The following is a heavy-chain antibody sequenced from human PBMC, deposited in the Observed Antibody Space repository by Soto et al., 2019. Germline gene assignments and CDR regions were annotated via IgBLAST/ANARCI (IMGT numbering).Heavy chain of an antibody. J-gene: IGHJ3*02. CDR1: GYTFTSYG. CDR3: ARGVTMVRGTWGPGDAFDI. Sequence: ASVKVSCKASGYTFTSYGISWVRQAPGQGLEWMGWISAYNGNTNYAQKLQGRVTMTTDTSTSTAYKELRSLRSDDTAVYYCARGVTMVRGTWGPGDAFDIWGQGTMVTVSS. D-gene: IGHD3-10*01. CDR2: ISAYNGNT. V-gene: IGHV1-18*01.